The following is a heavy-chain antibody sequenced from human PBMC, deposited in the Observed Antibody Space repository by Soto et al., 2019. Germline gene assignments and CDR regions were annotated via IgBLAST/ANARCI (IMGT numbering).Heavy chain of an antibody. CDR2: INPDNGDT. J-gene: IGHJ4*02. Sequence: QVQLVQSGAEVREPGASVKVSCKPSGATFSGNFFHWVRQATGQGREWMGWINPDNGDTNYAQKFQDRVTMTRDTSIITAYMDLSRVRSDDTAVYFCTRDRSGANVQYWGQGTLVTVSS. V-gene: IGHV1-2*02. D-gene: IGHD3-10*01. CDR3: TRDRSGANVQY. CDR1: GATFSGNF.